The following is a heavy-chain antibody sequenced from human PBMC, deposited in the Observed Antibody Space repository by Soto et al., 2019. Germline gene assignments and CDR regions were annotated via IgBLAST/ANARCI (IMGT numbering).Heavy chain of an antibody. D-gene: IGHD2-15*01. CDR3: ARDYCSGNTCYEFDY. Sequence: PGESLKISCKGSGYRFTNYWIGWVRQMPGKGLEWMGIIYPGDSDTRYSPSFQGQVTISADKSINTAYLQWSSLKASDTAMYYCARDYCSGNTCYEFDYWSQGTQVTVSS. CDR2: IYPGDSDT. CDR1: GYRFTNYW. V-gene: IGHV5-51*01. J-gene: IGHJ4*02.